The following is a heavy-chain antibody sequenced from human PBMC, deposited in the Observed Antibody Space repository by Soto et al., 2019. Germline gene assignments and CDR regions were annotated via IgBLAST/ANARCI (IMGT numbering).Heavy chain of an antibody. Sequence: GGSLRLSCAASGFTVSSNYMSWVRQAPGKGLEWVSVVYIGGNTYYAESAEDRFTISRDNFQNMLYLQMSSLRAGDTAVYYCARVKDPDTATTFDFCGHGTL. D-gene: IGHD4-17*01. V-gene: IGHV3-66*01. CDR1: GFTVSSNY. CDR2: VYIGGNT. CDR3: ARVKDPDTATTFDF. J-gene: IGHJ5*01.